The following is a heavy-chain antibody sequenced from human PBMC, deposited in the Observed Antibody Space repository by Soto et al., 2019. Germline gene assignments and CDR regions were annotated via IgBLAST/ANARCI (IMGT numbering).Heavy chain of an antibody. CDR2: ISPYNGNT. J-gene: IGHJ3*02. CDR3: ARDQTKWLTDAFDI. CDR1: GYTFISYG. Sequence: HVQLVQSGAEVKKPGASLKVSCKASGYTFISYGVSWVRQAPGQGLDWLGWISPYNGNTNYAQKFQGRITMTTDTCTSTVYMDLRSLRTDDTAVYYCARDQTKWLTDAFDIWGQGTMVVVSS. V-gene: IGHV1-18*01. D-gene: IGHD5-12*01.